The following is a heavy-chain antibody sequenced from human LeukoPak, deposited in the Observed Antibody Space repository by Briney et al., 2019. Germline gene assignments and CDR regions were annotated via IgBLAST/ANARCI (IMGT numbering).Heavy chain of an antibody. CDR3: ARDAAMVPREYYFDY. D-gene: IGHD5-18*01. CDR1: GFTFSSYG. J-gene: IGHJ4*02. CDR2: ISGSGGST. Sequence: PGGSLRLSCAASGFTFSSYGMSWVRQAPGKGLEWVSAISGSGGSTYYADSVKGRFTISRDNSKNSLYLQMNSLRAEDTAVYYCARDAAMVPREYYFDYWGQGTLVTVSS. V-gene: IGHV3-23*01.